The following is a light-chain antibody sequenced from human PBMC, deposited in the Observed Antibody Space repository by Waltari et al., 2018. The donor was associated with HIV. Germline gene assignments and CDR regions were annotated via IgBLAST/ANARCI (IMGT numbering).Light chain of an antibody. CDR2: GAS. Sequence: VMPQSPATLSVPPGNRATLSCRPIPSVSSHIPWYQKKPGQAPWFLIYGASTRVTSIPARFSGSGAGTEYTRTNSSLQSEDSAVDYCQQNKNWPPYTFGHGTKVEIK. CDR3: QQNKNWPPYT. V-gene: IGKV3-15*01. CDR1: PSVSSH. J-gene: IGKJ1*01.